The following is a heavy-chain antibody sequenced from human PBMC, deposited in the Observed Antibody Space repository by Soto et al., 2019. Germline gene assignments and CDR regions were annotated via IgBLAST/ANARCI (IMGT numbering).Heavy chain of an antibody. V-gene: IGHV1-2*02. Sequence: QGHLVQSGAEVKKPGASVMVSCKTYGYTFIDYYIHWIRQAPGQGLEWMGWSNPDSGGTISAQKFQGRVTLTRDTSIDTAYMEVTRLISDDTAVYYCARAKSRRSGSAKVPFDFWGQGTLITVSS. CDR3: ARAKSRRSGSAKVPFDF. J-gene: IGHJ4*02. CDR1: GYTFIDYY. D-gene: IGHD3-10*01. CDR2: SNPDSGGT.